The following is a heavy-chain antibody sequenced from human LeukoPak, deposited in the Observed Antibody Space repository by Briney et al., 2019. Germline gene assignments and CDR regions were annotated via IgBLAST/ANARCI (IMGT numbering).Heavy chain of an antibody. CDR2: IKQDGSEK. Sequence: AGRSLRLSCLASGFSFSDNGMHWARQAPGKGLEWVANIKQDGSEKYYVDSVKGRFTISRDNAKNSLYLQMNSLRAEDTAVYYCARDGPYTSGWYGRAFDIWGQGTMVTVSS. J-gene: IGHJ3*02. CDR1: GFSFSDNG. D-gene: IGHD6-19*01. V-gene: IGHV3-7*01. CDR3: ARDGPYTSGWYGRAFDI.